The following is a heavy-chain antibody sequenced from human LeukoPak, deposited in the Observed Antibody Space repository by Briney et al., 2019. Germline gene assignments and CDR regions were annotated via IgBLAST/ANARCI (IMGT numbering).Heavy chain of an antibody. Sequence: SETLSLTCTVSGGSISSYYWGWIRQPPGKGLEWIGSIYYSGSTYYNPSLKSRVTISVDTSKDQFSLKLSSVTTADTAVYYCARHSSVLPFDYWGQGTLVTVSS. CDR1: GGSISSYY. V-gene: IGHV4-39*01. D-gene: IGHD3-10*01. CDR3: ARHSSVLPFDY. CDR2: IYYSGST. J-gene: IGHJ4*02.